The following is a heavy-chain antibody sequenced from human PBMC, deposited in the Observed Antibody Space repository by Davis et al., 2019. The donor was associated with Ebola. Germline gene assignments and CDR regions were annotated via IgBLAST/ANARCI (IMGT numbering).Heavy chain of an antibody. CDR1: GGSISSSSYY. J-gene: IGHJ4*02. CDR3: ARDAVAAAGEDQFDY. V-gene: IGHV4-39*02. D-gene: IGHD6-13*01. CDR2: IYYSGST. Sequence: PSETLSLTCTVSGGSISSSSYYWGWIRQPPGKGLEWIGSIYYSGSTYYNPSLKSRVTISVDTSKNQFSLTLSSVTAADTAVYYCARDAVAAAGEDQFDYWGQGTLVTVSS.